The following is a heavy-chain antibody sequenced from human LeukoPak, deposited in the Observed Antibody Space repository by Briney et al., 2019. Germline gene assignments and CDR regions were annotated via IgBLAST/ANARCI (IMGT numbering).Heavy chain of an antibody. Sequence: ASVKVSCKASGYTFTGYYMHWVRQAPGQGLEWMGWINPNSGGTNYAQKFQGRVTMTRDTSISTAYMELSRLRSDDTAVYYCARDLLVARDQKDYWGQGTLVTVSS. V-gene: IGHV1-2*02. J-gene: IGHJ4*02. CDR3: ARDLLVARDQKDY. CDR2: INPNSGGT. CDR1: GYTFTGYY. D-gene: IGHD1-26*01.